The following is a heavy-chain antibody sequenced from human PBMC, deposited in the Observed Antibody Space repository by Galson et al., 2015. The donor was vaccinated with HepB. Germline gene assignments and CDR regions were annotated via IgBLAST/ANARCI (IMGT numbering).Heavy chain of an antibody. CDR3: ARGSTGDAFDI. CDR1: GGTFGSYT. D-gene: IGHD1-1*01. Sequence: SVKVSCKASGGTFGSYTISWVRQAPGQGLEWMGRIIPILGIANYAQKFQGRVTITADKSTSTACMEASSLRSEDTAVYYCARGSTGDAFDIWGQGTMVTVSS. V-gene: IGHV1-69*02. CDR2: IIPILGIA. J-gene: IGHJ3*02.